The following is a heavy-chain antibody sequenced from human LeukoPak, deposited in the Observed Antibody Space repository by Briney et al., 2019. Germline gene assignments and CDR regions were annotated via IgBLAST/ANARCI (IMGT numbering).Heavy chain of an antibody. CDR3: AKGGGTFYGGY. J-gene: IGHJ4*02. V-gene: IGHV3-23*01. Sequence: PSETLSLTCAVSGGSISSSNWWSWVRQPPGKGLEWISFISGSGDRTYYADSVKGRFTISRDNAKNTLYLQMNSLRAEDTAVYYCAKGGGTFYGGYWGQGTLVTVSS. CDR1: GGSISSSN. CDR2: ISGSGDRT. D-gene: IGHD1-26*01.